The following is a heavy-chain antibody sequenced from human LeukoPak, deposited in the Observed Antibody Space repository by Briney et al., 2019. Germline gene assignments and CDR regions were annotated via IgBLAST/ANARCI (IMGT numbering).Heavy chain of an antibody. CDR2: IRAGGTSI. CDR3: ARFGYGYYYYYYMDV. Sequence: GGSLRLSCAASGFSFSSYTMKWVRQTPGKGLEWVSSIRAGGTSIYSADSVKGRFTISRDNARNSLYLQMNSLRVEDTAVYYCARFGYGYYYYYYMDVWGKGTTVTVSS. CDR1: GFSFSSYT. J-gene: IGHJ6*03. V-gene: IGHV3-21*01. D-gene: IGHD5-18*01.